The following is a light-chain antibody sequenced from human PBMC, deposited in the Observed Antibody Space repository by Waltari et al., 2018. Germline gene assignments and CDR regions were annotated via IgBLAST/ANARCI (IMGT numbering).Light chain of an antibody. V-gene: IGKV1-33*01. J-gene: IGKJ3*01. Sequence: DIQMTQSPSSLSASVGDRVTITCQASQDIGKDLNWYQQRPGKAPKLLIYQASNLESGVSSRFSGSGFATHFTLTITSLQPEDFATYYCQQYDDLPITFGPGTTLEIQ. CDR3: QQYDDLPIT. CDR1: QDIGKD. CDR2: QAS.